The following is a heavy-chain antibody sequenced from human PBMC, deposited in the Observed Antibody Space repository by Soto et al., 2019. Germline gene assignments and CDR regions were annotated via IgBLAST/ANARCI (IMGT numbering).Heavy chain of an antibody. J-gene: IGHJ4*02. V-gene: IGHV4-30-4*01. CDR2: FYTSGGS. CDR1: GASVSSGDCY. D-gene: IGHD4-17*01. CDR3: VGTGTTDDQ. Sequence: SETLSLTCTVSGASVSSGDCYWSCIRQPPGKGLEWFGYFYTSGGSYYKPYLKGRLTISIDTSKNQLPLKSNSVTAADTAIYYGVGTGTTDDQWGRGSLIT.